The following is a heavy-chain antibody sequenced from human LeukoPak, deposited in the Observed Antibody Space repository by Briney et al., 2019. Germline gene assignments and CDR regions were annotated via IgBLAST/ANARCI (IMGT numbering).Heavy chain of an antibody. D-gene: IGHD3-10*01. J-gene: IGHJ4*02. CDR2: IYTSGST. Sequence: PSETLSLTCTVSGGSISSYYWSWIRQPAGKGLEWIGRIYTSGSTNYNPSLKSRVTMSVDTSKNQFSLKLSSVTAADTAVYYCARLPREYGSGSYYLDYWGQGTLVTVSS. V-gene: IGHV4-4*07. CDR1: GGSISSYY. CDR3: ARLPREYGSGSYYLDY.